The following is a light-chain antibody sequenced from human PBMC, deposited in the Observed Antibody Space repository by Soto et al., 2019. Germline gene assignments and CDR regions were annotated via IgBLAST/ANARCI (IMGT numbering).Light chain of an antibody. CDR2: WAS. Sequence: DIVMTQSPDSLPVSLGERATINCKSSQNNKNYLAWYQQKTGQPPKLLIDWASTRASGVPDRFSGSGSGTDFTLTISSLQAEDVGIYYCQDYYSSWTFGQGTKVDIK. CDR1: QNNKNY. V-gene: IGKV4-1*01. CDR3: QDYYSSWT. J-gene: IGKJ1*01.